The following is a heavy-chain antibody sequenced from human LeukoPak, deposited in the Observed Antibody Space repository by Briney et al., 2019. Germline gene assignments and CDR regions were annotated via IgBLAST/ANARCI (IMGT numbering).Heavy chain of an antibody. D-gene: IGHD5-24*01. CDR1: DGSFSCYY. Sequence: SETLSLTCAVFDGSFSCYYCTWIRQFPGRGLEWIGEINDSGGTNYSPSLKSRVTISVDPSKNQFSMKLRSVTAADTAVYYCARRVTIIYYMDLWGKGTTVTVSS. CDR3: ARRVTIIYYMDL. V-gene: IGHV4-34*01. CDR2: INDSGGT. J-gene: IGHJ6*03.